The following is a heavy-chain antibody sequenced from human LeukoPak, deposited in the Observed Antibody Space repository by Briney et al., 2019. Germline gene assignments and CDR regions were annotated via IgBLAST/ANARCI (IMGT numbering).Heavy chain of an antibody. J-gene: IGHJ5*02. CDR2: ISYDGSNN. V-gene: IGHV3-30*03. D-gene: IGHD2-2*01. CDR1: GFTVSSYG. CDR3: GREDCNNVRCYGASDA. Sequence: GGSLRLSCAASGFTVSSYGMHWVRQAPGKGLEWVAVISYDGSNNYDADSEKGRFTISRDNAKNSLSLQMNSLRGEDTAVYYCGREDCNNVRCYGASDAWGQGTLVTVSS.